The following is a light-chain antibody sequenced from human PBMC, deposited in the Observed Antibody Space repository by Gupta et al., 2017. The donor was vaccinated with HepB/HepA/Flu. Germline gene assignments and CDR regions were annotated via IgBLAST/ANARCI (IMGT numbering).Light chain of an antibody. CDR2: AAS. V-gene: IGKV1-9*01. J-gene: IGKJ5*01. Sequence: IQLTQSPSFLSASVGDRVTITCRARQDINSYLIWYQQKPGKAPNLLIYAASTVQGGVPSRFTGSGSGTEFTLTINSLQPEDFATYYCQQVTSYPFTFGQGTQVDIK. CDR1: QDINSY. CDR3: QQVTSYPFT.